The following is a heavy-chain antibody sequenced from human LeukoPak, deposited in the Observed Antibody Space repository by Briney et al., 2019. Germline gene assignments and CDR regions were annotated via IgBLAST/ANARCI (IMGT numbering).Heavy chain of an antibody. CDR3: ADNGGPFDF. D-gene: IGHD4-23*01. Sequence: AGGSLRLSCAASGFTFRNYWMSWVRQAPGKGLEFVANIKQEGSEKYYVDSVKGRFTISRDNAKNSLYLQMNGLRTEDTAVYYCADNGGPFDFWGQGTLVTVS. V-gene: IGHV3-7*05. CDR2: IKQEGSEK. J-gene: IGHJ4*02. CDR1: GFTFRNYW.